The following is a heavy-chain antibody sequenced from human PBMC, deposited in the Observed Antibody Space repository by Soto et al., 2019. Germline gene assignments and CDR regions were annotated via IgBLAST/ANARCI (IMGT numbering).Heavy chain of an antibody. CDR1: GRTFSGYI. D-gene: IGHD1-26*01. J-gene: IGHJ4*02. V-gene: IGHV4-34*01. CDR3: TRGLFSGSSYSGSWYYFDS. Sequence: PSDPLSLTCAFSGRTFSGYIWTWIRQTPGKGLQWIGQINHSGSSIYNPSLKNRVTISTMSNNKFSLELSSVTAADTAVYYCTRGLFSGSSYSGSWYYFDSWGQGTMVTVS. CDR2: INHSGSS.